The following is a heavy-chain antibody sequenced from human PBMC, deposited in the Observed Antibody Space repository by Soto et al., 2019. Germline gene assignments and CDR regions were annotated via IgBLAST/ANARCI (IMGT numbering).Heavy chain of an antibody. CDR3: CTAGGRFGDY. D-gene: IGHD3-10*01. CDR2: IRTVNEGGTT. V-gene: IGHV3-15*07. Sequence: EVQLVESGGALVKPGGSLRLSCAASGFTFTNAWMNWVLQAPGKGLEWVGRIRTVNEGGTTAYAASVKDRFIILREDARDTLYLQMDSLKTEDTGVYFCCTAGGRFGDYWGRGTLVTVSS. CDR1: GFTFTNAW. J-gene: IGHJ4*02.